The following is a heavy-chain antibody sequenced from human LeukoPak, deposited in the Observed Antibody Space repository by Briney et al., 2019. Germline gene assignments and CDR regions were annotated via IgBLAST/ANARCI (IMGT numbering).Heavy chain of an antibody. V-gene: IGHV4-39*07. CDR1: GGSISSSSYY. J-gene: IGHJ3*02. CDR2: IYYSGST. Sequence: SETLSLTCTVSGGSISSSSYYWGWIRQPPGKGLEWIGSIYYSGSTYYNPSLKSRVTISVDTSKDQFSLKLSSVTTADTAVYYCASQIDAFDIWGQGTMVTVSS. CDR3: ASQIDAFDI.